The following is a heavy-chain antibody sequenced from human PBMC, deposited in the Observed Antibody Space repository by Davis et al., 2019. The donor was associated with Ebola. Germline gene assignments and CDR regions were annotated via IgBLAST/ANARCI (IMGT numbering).Heavy chain of an antibody. CDR2: IKQDGSEK. CDR1: GFIFSSYW. D-gene: IGHD6-13*01. V-gene: IGHV3-7*03. J-gene: IGHJ4*02. CDR3: ARVSLVRGSSWNFDY. Sequence: GESLKTSCAASGFIFSSYWMSWVRQARGKGLEWVANIKQDGSEKYYVDSVKGLFTIYRDNAKNSLYLQMNSLRAKDTAVYCCARVSLVRGSSWNFDYWGQGTLITVSS.